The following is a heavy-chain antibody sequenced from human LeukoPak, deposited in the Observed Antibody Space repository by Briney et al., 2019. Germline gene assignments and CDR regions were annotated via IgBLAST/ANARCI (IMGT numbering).Heavy chain of an antibody. J-gene: IGHJ4*02. D-gene: IGHD2-15*01. CDR2: INLSGGT. V-gene: IGHV4-34*01. CDR1: GASSSIYY. Sequence: PSETLSLTCAVYGASSSIYYWTWIRQPPGKGLEWIGEINLSGGTNYNPSLKSRVTLSLNTSKNQISLRLSSVTAADTAVYYCARAYSRCGGSCYRYSFDYWGQGALVTVSS. CDR3: ARAYSRCGGSCYRYSFDY.